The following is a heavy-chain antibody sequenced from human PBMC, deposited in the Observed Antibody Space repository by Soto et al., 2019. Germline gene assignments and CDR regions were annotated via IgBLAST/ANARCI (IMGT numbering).Heavy chain of an antibody. D-gene: IGHD2-8*01. V-gene: IGHV3-53*04. CDR2: IYSGGST. J-gene: IGHJ2*01. Sequence: GGSMRLSCAASGFTVNSNYMSWVRQAPGKGLEWVSVIYSGGSTYYADSVKGRFTISRHNSKNTLYLQMNSLRAEDTAVYYCARDRVRYFDLWGRGTLVTVSS. CDR3: ARDRVRYFDL. CDR1: GFTVNSNY.